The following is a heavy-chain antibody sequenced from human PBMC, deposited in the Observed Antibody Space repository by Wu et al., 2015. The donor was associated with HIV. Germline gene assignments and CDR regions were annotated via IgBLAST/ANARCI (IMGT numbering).Heavy chain of an antibody. Sequence: QVQLVQSGAEVAKPGSSVKVSCKTSGGTFSSYAINWVRQAPGQGLEWMGGVIPIFGTPNYAQKFQGRVTITTDESTSTAYLDLSSLRSEDTAVYYCVRGYSGDTNLDSWFDTWGQGTQVTVFS. CDR1: GGTFSSYA. V-gene: IGHV1-69*05. CDR2: VIPIFGTP. CDR3: VRGYSGDTNLDSWFDT. D-gene: IGHD1-1*01. J-gene: IGHJ5*01.